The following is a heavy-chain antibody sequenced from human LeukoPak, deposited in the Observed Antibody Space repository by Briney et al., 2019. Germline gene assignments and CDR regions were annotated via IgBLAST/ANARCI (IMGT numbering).Heavy chain of an antibody. Sequence: PSETLSLTCTVSGGSISSSKFYWGWIRQSPGKGLEWIGSIYYSGSTYYNASLKSRVTISVDTSKNQFSLRLSSVTATDTAVYYCARRRGVYYFDYWGQGTLVTVSS. CDR1: GGSISSSKFY. J-gene: IGHJ4*02. V-gene: IGHV4-39*01. CDR3: ARRRGVYYFDY. D-gene: IGHD3-10*01. CDR2: IYYSGST.